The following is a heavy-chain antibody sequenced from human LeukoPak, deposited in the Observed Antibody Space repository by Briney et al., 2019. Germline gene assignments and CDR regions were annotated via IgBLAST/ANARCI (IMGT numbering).Heavy chain of an antibody. CDR3: AKDRSSWFDY. V-gene: IGHV3-33*06. Sequence: GGSLRLSCAESGFTFSSYGMHWVRQAPRKGLEWVAVIWYDGSNKYYADSVKGRFTISRDNSKNTLYLQMNSLRAEDTAVYYCAKDRSSWFDYWGQGTLVTVSS. CDR1: GFTFSSYG. CDR2: IWYDGSNK. J-gene: IGHJ4*02. D-gene: IGHD6-13*01.